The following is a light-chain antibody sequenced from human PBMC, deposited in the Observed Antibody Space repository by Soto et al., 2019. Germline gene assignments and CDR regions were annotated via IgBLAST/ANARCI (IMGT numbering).Light chain of an antibody. CDR3: SSFAGGPYV. CDR1: SSDIGGYNY. Sequence: QSALTQPRSVSGSPEQPVAISCTGTSSDIGGYNYVSWYQQHPGRAPKLVIYHVSKRPSGVPDRFSGSKSGNTASLTISGLQAEDEADYYCSSFAGGPYVFGTGTKVTVL. V-gene: IGLV2-11*01. J-gene: IGLJ1*01. CDR2: HVS.